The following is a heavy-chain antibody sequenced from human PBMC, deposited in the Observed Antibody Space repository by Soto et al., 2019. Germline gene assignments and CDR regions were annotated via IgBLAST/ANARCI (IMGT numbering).Heavy chain of an antibody. CDR1: GCTFTGSY. CDR3: ARGVGGWELIDY. J-gene: IGHJ4*02. D-gene: IGHD1-26*01. V-gene: IGHV1-2*02. Sequence: ASVKVSCKASGCTFTGSYMHWVRQAPGQGLEWMGWINPNNGRTNYAQKFQGRVTVTTDTSISTAYMELSRLISDDTAVYYCARGVGGWELIDYWGQGTLVTVSS. CDR2: INPNNGRT.